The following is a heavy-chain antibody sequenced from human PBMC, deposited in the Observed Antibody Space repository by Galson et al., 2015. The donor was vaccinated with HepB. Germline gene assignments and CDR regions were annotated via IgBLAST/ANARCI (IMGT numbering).Heavy chain of an antibody. CDR1: GYSFTSYW. Sequence: SGAEVKKPGESLKISCKGSGYSFTSYWIGWVRQMPGKGLEWMGIIYPGDSDTRYSPSFQGQVTISADKSISTAYLQWSSLKASDTAMYYCARQKPYYYDSSGYYFDAFDIWGQGTMVTVSS. D-gene: IGHD3-22*01. CDR2: IYPGDSDT. V-gene: IGHV5-51*01. CDR3: ARQKPYYYDSSGYYFDAFDI. J-gene: IGHJ3*02.